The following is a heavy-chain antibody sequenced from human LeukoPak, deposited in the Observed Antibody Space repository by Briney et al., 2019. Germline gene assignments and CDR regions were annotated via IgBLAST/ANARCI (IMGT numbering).Heavy chain of an antibody. J-gene: IGHJ4*02. V-gene: IGHV1-2*02. CDR1: GYTFTGYY. CDR2: INPNSGGT. CDR3: ARGRRSYGQWRYFDY. Sequence: ASVKVSCKASGYTFTGYYMHWVRQAPGQGLEWMGWINPNSGGTNYAQKFQGRVTMTRDTSISTAYMELSRLRSDDTAVYYCARGRRSYGQWRYFDYWGQGTLVTVSS. D-gene: IGHD5-18*01.